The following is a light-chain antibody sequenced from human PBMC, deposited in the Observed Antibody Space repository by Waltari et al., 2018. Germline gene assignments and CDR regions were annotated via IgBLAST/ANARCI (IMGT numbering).Light chain of an antibody. J-gene: IGKJ4*01. CDR2: AAS. CDR1: QAISTF. Sequence: DIQMTQSPSSLSPSVGDSVILTCRAIQAISTFLAWFQLKPGKAPKSLIYAASTLQTGVSSNFSGSGSGTDFTLTISSLQPGDRATYYCQQYSTFPPTFGGGTRVEI. V-gene: IGKV1-16*02. CDR3: QQYSTFPPT.